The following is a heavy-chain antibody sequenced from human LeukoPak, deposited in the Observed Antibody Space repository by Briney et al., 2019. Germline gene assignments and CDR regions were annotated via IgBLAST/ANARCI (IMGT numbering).Heavy chain of an antibody. V-gene: IGHV3-23*01. D-gene: IGHD3-10*01. CDR3: AKDRGGHQGWFDP. CDR1: GFTFGSYA. J-gene: IGHJ5*02. CDR2: ISISGGNT. Sequence: PGGSLRLSCAASGFTFGSYAMSWVRQAPGKGLEWVSAISISGGNTYYADSVKGRYTISRDNSKNTLYLQMNSLRAEDTAVYYCAKDRGGHQGWFDPWGQETLVTVSS.